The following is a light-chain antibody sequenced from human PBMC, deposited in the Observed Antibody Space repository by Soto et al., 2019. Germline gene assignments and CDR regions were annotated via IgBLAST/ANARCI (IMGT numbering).Light chain of an antibody. CDR2: DAS. CDR3: QQYGGSPLT. J-gene: IGKJ4*01. CDR1: QSVSSY. V-gene: IGKV3-11*01. Sequence: ETVLTQSPATLSLSPGERATLSCRASQSVSSYLAWYQQKPGQAPRLLIYDASNRATGIPARFSGSGSGTDFTLTISRLEPEDFAVYYCQQYGGSPLTFGGGTKVDIK.